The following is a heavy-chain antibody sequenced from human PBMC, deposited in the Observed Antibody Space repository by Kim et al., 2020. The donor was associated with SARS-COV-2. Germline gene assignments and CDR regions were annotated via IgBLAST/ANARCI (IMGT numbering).Heavy chain of an antibody. J-gene: IGHJ4*02. D-gene: IGHD2-2*01. Sequence: GGSLRLSCAASGFTFSRYTMHWVRQAPGRGLEWVAAISFDGRSTYIADSVKGRFTISRENSKNTVYLQMNSLRPEDTALYYCATVRYELVIDPAVIRYWGQGTLVTVSS. CDR2: ISFDGRST. CDR1: GFTFSRYT. CDR3: ATVRYELVIDPAVIRY. V-gene: IGHV3-30*04.